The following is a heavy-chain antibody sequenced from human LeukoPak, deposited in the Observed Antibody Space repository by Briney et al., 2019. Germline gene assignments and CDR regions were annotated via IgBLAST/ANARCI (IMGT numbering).Heavy chain of an antibody. V-gene: IGHV3-11*01. D-gene: IGHD6-19*01. CDR1: GFTFSDYY. J-gene: IGHJ4*02. CDR2: ISSSGSTI. Sequence: PGGSLRLSCAASGFTFSDYYMSWIRQAPGKGLEWVSYISSSGSTIYYADSVKDRFTISRDNSEDTLYLQMNSLRAEDTAMYYCAKDATGYSSGGGYFDYWGQGALVTVSS. CDR3: AKDATGYSSGGGYFDY.